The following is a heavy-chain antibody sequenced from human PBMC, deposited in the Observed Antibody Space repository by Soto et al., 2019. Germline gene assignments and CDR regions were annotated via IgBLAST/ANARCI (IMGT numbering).Heavy chain of an antibody. V-gene: IGHV4-34*01. D-gene: IGHD3-10*01. CDR2: INHSGST. CDR1: GGSFSGYY. CDR3: ARGQITMVRAGRRFDP. Sequence: QVQLQQWGAGLLKPSETLSLTCAVYGGSFSGYYWSWIHQPPGKGLEWIGEINHSGSTNYNPSLKSRVTISVDTSKNQFSLKLSSVTAADTAVYYCARGQITMVRAGRRFDPWGQGTLVTVSS. J-gene: IGHJ5*02.